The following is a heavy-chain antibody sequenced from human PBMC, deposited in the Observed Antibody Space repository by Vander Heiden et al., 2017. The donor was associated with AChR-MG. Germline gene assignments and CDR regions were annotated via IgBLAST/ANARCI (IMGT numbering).Heavy chain of an antibody. CDR1: GGSISSYY. D-gene: IGHD2-2*01. CDR2: IYPSGST. V-gene: IGHV4-4*07. Sequence: QVQLQESGPGLVKPSETLSLTCTVSGGSISSYYWRWIRQPAGKGLEWIGRIYPSGSTSYNPSLKSRVTMSVDTSKNQFSLNLSSVTAADTAVYYCARVYCSSTSCLFDYWGQGTLVTVSS. CDR3: ARVYCSSTSCLFDY. J-gene: IGHJ4*02.